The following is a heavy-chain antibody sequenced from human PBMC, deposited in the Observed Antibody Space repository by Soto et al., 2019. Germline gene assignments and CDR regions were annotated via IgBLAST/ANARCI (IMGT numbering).Heavy chain of an antibody. J-gene: IGHJ3*02. CDR3: ASPVEMATKGAHAFDI. CDR1: GGTFSSYA. CDR2: IIPIFGTA. Sequence: QVQLVQSGAEVKKPGSSVKVSCKASGGTFSSYAISWVRQAPGQGLEWMGGIIPIFGTANYAQKFQGRVTITEDKSTSTAYRELSSLSSADTAVYYCASPVEMATKGAHAFDIWGQGTMVTVSS. V-gene: IGHV1-69*06. D-gene: IGHD1-26*01.